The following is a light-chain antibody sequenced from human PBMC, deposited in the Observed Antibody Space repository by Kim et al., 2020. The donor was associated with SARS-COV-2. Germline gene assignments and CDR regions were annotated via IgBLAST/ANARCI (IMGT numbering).Light chain of an antibody. CDR2: GAS. V-gene: IGKV3-15*01. CDR1: QSVGSN. CDR3: QQYNNWPPT. Sequence: VSPGGRATLPCRASQSVGSNLSWYQQNPGQAPRLLIYGASTRATAIPASFSGSGSGTDFTLTISSLQSEDFAIYYCQQYNNWPPTFGGGTKVDIK. J-gene: IGKJ4*01.